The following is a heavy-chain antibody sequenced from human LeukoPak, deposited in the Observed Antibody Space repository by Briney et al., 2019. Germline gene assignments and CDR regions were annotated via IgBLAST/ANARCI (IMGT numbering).Heavy chain of an antibody. V-gene: IGHV1-18*01. D-gene: IGHD4-17*01. CDR2: ISAYNGNT. CDR3: ARGDYGDYPYGMDV. Sequence: ASVKVSCKASGYIFTGYGISWVRQAPGQGLEWMGSISAYNGNTNYAQKLQGRVTMPTDTSTSTAYMELRSLRSDDTAVYYCARGDYGDYPYGMDVWGQGTTVTVSS. J-gene: IGHJ6*02. CDR1: GYIFTGYG.